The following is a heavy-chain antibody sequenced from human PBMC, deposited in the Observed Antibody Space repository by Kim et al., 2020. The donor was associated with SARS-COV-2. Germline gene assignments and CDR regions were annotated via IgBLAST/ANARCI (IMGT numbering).Heavy chain of an antibody. D-gene: IGHD5-12*01. CDR3: ICRRGRYSCLGQH. CDR2: IYPDDSDI. CDR1: GYSFTTYW. J-gene: IGHJ4*02. V-gene: IGHV5-51*04. Sequence: GESLKISCKGSGYSFTTYWIGWVRQMPGKGLEWMGLIYPDDSDIRFRPSFKGQVTLSADKPISPAYLQWRSLKPSHTAVFYCICRRGRYSCLGQHWPQG.